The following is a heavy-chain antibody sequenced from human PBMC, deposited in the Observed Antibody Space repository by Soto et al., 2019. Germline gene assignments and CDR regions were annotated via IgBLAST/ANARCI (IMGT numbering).Heavy chain of an antibody. CDR2: IYYSGST. Sequence: QVQLQESGPGLVKPSQTLSLTCTVSGGSISSGGYYWSWIRQHPGKGLEWIGYIYYSGSTYYNPSLKSRVTISVDTSKNQFSLKLSSVTAADTAVYYCARQDTYYDFWSGYYRQGYFDYWGQGTLVTVSS. CDR1: GGSISSGGYY. CDR3: ARQDTYYDFWSGYYRQGYFDY. V-gene: IGHV4-31*03. J-gene: IGHJ4*02. D-gene: IGHD3-3*01.